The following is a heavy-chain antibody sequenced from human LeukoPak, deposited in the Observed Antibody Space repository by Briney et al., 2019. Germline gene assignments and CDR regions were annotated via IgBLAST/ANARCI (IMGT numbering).Heavy chain of an antibody. J-gene: IGHJ4*02. D-gene: IGHD1-26*01. CDR2: ISYDGSNK. Sequence: GGSLRLSCAASGFTFSSYGMHWVRQAPGKGLEWVAVISYDGSNKYYADSVKGRFTISRDNSKNTLYLQMNSLRDEDTAVYYCASHWGLPRTFDYWGQGTLVTVSS. V-gene: IGHV3-30*03. CDR1: GFTFSSYG. CDR3: ASHWGLPRTFDY.